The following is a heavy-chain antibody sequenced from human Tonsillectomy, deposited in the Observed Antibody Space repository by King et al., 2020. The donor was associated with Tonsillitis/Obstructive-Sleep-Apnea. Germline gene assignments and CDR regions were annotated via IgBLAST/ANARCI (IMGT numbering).Heavy chain of an antibody. Sequence: EVQLVESGGGVVQPGGSLRLSCAASGFTFDDYAMHWVRQAPGKGLEWVSLISGDGGSTYYADSVKGRFTISRDNSKNSLYLQMNSLRTEDTALYYCAILATGYRSSTSCYPHFDYWGQGTLVTVSS. V-gene: IGHV3-43*02. J-gene: IGHJ4*02. D-gene: IGHD2-2*01. CDR3: AILATGYRSSTSCYPHFDY. CDR2: ISGDGGST. CDR1: GFTFDDYA.